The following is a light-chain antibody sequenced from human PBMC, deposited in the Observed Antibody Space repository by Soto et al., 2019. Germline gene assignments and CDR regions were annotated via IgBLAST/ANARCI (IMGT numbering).Light chain of an antibody. CDR2: WAS. V-gene: IGKV4-1*01. CDR1: QSVLFVSNNKNF. Sequence: VLTQSPDTLAVSLGGRATIHCRSNQSVLFVSNNKNFLAWYQQKPGQPPKLFLNWASTRESGVPDRFIGGGSGTEFTLTISSLHAEDVAVYYCQQFFHAPKFGQGTKVDIK. CDR3: QQFFHAPK. J-gene: IGKJ1*01.